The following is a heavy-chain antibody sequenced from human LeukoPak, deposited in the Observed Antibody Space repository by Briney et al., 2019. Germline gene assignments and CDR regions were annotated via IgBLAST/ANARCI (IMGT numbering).Heavy chain of an antibody. V-gene: IGHV4-39*07. CDR1: GGSISSSSYY. Sequence: SETLSLTCTVSGGSISSSSYYWGWIRQPPGKGLEWIGSIYYSGSTYYNPSLKSRVTISVDTSKNQFSLKLSSVTAADTAVYYCASPDGYSSSSFGYWGQGTLVTVSS. CDR2: IYYSGST. CDR3: ASPDGYSSSSFGY. J-gene: IGHJ4*02. D-gene: IGHD6-6*01.